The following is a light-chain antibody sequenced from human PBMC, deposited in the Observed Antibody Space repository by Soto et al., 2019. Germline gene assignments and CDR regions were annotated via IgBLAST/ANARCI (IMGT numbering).Light chain of an antibody. CDR3: QQANSFPIS. CDR1: QGISTW. V-gene: IGKV1-12*01. CDR2: GAS. Sequence: DIQLTQSPPSLSASVGDRVTITCRASQGISTWLAWYQRKPGKAPKLLIYGASSLQSGVPSRFSGSGSGTDFTLTISNLQPEDFATYYCQQANSFPISFGQGTRLEIK. J-gene: IGKJ5*01.